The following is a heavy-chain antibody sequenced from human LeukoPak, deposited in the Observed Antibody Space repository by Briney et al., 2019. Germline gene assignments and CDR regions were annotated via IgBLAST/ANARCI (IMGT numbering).Heavy chain of an antibody. CDR3: AKDRTQLWPY. V-gene: IGHV3-23*01. J-gene: IGHJ4*02. CDR2: ISVSGGGT. Sequence: GGSLRLSCAASGFTFSSYAMSWVRQAPGKGLEWVSSISVSGGGTYYADSVKDRFTISRDNSKNTLYLQMNSLRAEDTAVYYCAKDRTQLWPYWGQGTLVTVSS. CDR1: GFTFSSYA. D-gene: IGHD3-10*01.